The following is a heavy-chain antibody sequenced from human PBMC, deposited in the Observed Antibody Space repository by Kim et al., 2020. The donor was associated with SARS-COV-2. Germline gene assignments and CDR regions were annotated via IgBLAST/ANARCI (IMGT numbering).Heavy chain of an antibody. J-gene: IGHJ4*02. Sequence: GGSLRLSCAASGFVFSDYWMYWVRQAPGKGLVWVSRVDSDGSSTTYADSVKGRFTISRDNAKNTLYLQMNSLRAEDTAVYYCARGKWVNDYWGQGTLVFVSS. D-gene: IGHD1-26*01. CDR2: VDSDGSST. V-gene: IGHV3-74*01. CDR3: ARGKWVNDY. CDR1: GFVFSDYW.